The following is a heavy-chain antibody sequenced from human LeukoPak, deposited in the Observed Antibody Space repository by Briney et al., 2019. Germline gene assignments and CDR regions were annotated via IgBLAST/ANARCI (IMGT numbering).Heavy chain of an antibody. D-gene: IGHD5-12*01. V-gene: IGHV1-18*01. CDR3: ARVSLEWLRGPIGYFDY. J-gene: IGHJ4*02. CDR1: GYTFTSYG. Sequence: ASVKVSCKASGYTFTSYGSSWVRQAPGQGLEWMGWISAYNGNTNYAQKLQGRVTMTTDTSTSTAYMELRSLRSDDTAVYYCARVSLEWLRGPIGYFDYWGQGTLVTVSS. CDR2: ISAYNGNT.